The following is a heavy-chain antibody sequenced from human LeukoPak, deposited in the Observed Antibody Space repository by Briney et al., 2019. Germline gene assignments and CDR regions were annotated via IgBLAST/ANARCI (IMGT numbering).Heavy chain of an antibody. V-gene: IGHV3-23*01. CDR2: ISGSGGNT. J-gene: IGHJ3*02. CDR3: AKECRSGYDAFDI. D-gene: IGHD3-22*01. Sequence: PGGSLRLSCAASGFTFSSYAMTWVRQAPGKGLEWVSGISGSGGNTYYADSVKGRFTIYRDNSKNTLYLQMNSLRAEDTAIYYCAKECRSGYDAFDIWGQGAMVTVSS. CDR1: GFTFSSYA.